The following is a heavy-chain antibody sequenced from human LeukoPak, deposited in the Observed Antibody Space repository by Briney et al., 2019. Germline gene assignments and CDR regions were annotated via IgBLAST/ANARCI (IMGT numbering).Heavy chain of an antibody. CDR1: GGSISSYY. Sequence: SETLSLTCTVSGGSISSYYWSWIRQPAGKGLEWIGRIYTSGSTNYNPSLKSRVTMSVDTSKNQFSLKLSSVTAADTAVYYCARDRGVWELPEVDPWGQGTLVTVSS. D-gene: IGHD1-26*01. CDR2: IYTSGST. J-gene: IGHJ5*02. CDR3: ARDRGVWELPEVDP. V-gene: IGHV4-4*07.